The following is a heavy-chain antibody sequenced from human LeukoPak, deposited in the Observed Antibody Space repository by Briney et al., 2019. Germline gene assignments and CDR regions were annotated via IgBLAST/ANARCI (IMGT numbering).Heavy chain of an antibody. Sequence: GESLKISCKSSGYIFTNFWIAWVRQMPGKGLERMGIIYPGGSDTRYSPSFQGQVTISADKSISTAYLQWSSLKASDTAMYYCARHYYDSIAYYPLDYWGQGTLVTVSS. V-gene: IGHV5-51*01. CDR1: GYIFTNFW. CDR3: ARHYYDSIAYYPLDY. CDR2: IYPGGSDT. J-gene: IGHJ4*02. D-gene: IGHD3-22*01.